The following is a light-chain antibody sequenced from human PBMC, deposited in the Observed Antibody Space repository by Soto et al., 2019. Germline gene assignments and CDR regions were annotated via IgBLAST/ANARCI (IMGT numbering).Light chain of an antibody. CDR3: KHSYSASLT. V-gene: IGKV1-39*01. J-gene: IGKJ5*01. CDR1: QNILTY. Sequence: DIPMTQSPSSLSASVGDRVSITCRASQNILTYLNWYQQRPGNAPKYLIYAATSEQDVVSSRFSGSESRTKFTLTICSLQPENSATYYGKHSYSASLTFGQGTRLEIK. CDR2: AAT.